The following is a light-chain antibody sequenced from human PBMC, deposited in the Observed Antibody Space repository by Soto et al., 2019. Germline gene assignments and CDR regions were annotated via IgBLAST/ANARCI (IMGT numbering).Light chain of an antibody. Sequence: QSALTQPTSASGSPGQAVAISCTGTSSDVGGYNYVPWYQQHPGKAPKLVIYEVTKRPSGVPDRFSGSKSGNTASLTVSGLQADDEADYYCCSYGGSNNWVFGGWTKLTVL. V-gene: IGLV2-8*01. CDR1: SSDVGGYNY. CDR2: EVT. CDR3: CSYGGSNNWV. J-gene: IGLJ3*02.